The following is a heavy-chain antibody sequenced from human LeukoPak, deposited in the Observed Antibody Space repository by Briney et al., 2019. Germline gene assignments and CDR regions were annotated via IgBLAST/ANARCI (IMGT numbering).Heavy chain of an antibody. V-gene: IGHV3-30*02. J-gene: IGHJ4*02. CDR3: AKDRGKGTGTTVLPPPGCHDY. CDR1: GFTFSIYG. Sequence: PGGSLRLSCAASGFTFSIYGIHWVRQAPGKGLEWVAFIRYDGSNKYYVDSVKGRFTLSRDNSKNTVYLQMNSLRPEDTAVYYCAKDRGKGTGTTVLPPPGCHDYWGQGTLVTVSS. CDR2: IRYDGSNK. D-gene: IGHD1-7*01.